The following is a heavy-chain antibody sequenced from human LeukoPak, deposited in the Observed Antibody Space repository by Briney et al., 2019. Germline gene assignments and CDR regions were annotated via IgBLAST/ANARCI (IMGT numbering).Heavy chain of an antibody. D-gene: IGHD2-15*01. Sequence: TGGSLRLSCAASGFTFSSYGMHWVRQAPGKGLEWVAVIWYDGSNKYYADSVKGRFTISRDNSKNTLYLQMNSLRAEDTAVYYCARVRYGSFYFQHWGRGTLVTVSS. CDR1: GFTFSSYG. V-gene: IGHV3-33*01. CDR3: ARVRYGSFYFQH. J-gene: IGHJ1*01. CDR2: IWYDGSNK.